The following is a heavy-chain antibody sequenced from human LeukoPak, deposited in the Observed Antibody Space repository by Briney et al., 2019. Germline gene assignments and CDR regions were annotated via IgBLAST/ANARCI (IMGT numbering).Heavy chain of an antibody. Sequence: AGGSLRLSCAASGLSFSSFAMSWVRQGPARGLEWVSSIRGNGETFYADSVKGRFTLSSDSSRNTVYFQLNNLRVEDTAIYYCARLRRDGSDWYADDYWGQGTLVTVSS. CDR1: GLSFSSFA. CDR2: IRGNGET. D-gene: IGHD6-19*01. CDR3: ARLRRDGSDWYADDY. V-gene: IGHV3-23*01. J-gene: IGHJ4*02.